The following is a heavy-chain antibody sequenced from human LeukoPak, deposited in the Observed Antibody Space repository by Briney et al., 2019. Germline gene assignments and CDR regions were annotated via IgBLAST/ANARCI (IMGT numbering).Heavy chain of an antibody. CDR3: AREPHSGSYYGEGGLDY. CDR2: IYTSGST. J-gene: IGHJ4*02. CDR1: GGSISSYY. Sequence: SETPSLTCTVSGGSISSYYWTWIRQPAGKGLEWIGRIYTSGSTNYNPSLKSRVTMSVDTSKNQFSLKLSSLTAADTAVYYCAREPHSGSYYGEGGLDYWGQGTLVTVSS. D-gene: IGHD1-26*01. V-gene: IGHV4-4*07.